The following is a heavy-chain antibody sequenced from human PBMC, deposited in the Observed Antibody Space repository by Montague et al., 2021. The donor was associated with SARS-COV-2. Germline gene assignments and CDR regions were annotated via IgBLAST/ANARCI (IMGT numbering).Heavy chain of an antibody. CDR1: GFTFSSYE. V-gene: IGHV3-48*03. CDR3: ARSYVLRFLEWLPYFDY. CDR2: ISSSGSTI. Sequence: SLRLSCAASGFTFSSYEMNWVRQAPGKGLEWVSYISSSGSTIYYAHSVKGRFTISRDNAKNSLYLQMNSLRAEDTAVYYCARSYVLRFLEWLPYFDYWGQGTLVTVSS. J-gene: IGHJ4*02. D-gene: IGHD3-3*01.